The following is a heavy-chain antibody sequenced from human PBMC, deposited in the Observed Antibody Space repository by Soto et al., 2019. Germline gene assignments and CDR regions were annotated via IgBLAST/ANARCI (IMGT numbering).Heavy chain of an antibody. CDR2: ISGSGGST. CDR1: GFTLSSYA. J-gene: IGHJ4*02. CDR3: AKDPHSGSYSYFDY. Sequence: PGGSLRLSCAASGFTLSSYAMSWVRQAPGKGLEWVSAISGSGGSTYYADSVKGRFTISRDNSKNTLYLQMNSLRAEDTAVYYCAKDPHSGSYSYFDYWGQGTLVTAPQ. D-gene: IGHD1-26*01. V-gene: IGHV3-23*01.